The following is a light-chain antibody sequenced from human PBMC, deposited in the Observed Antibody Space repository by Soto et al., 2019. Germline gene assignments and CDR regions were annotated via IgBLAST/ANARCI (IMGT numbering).Light chain of an antibody. Sequence: IVLTQSPGTLSLSPGERATLSCRASQTISSSSLAWYQQKCGQAHRLLIYGASSRATGIPDRFSGSGSGTDFTLSISRLEPEDFAVYYGQQYGSSPTRTFGQGTKVDIK. J-gene: IGKJ1*01. V-gene: IGKV3-20*01. CDR1: QTISSSS. CDR3: QQYGSSPTRT. CDR2: GAS.